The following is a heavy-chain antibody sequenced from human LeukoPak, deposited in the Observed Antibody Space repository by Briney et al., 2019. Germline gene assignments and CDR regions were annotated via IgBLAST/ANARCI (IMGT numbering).Heavy chain of an antibody. V-gene: IGHV1-69*04. D-gene: IGHD3-22*01. Sequence: SVKVSCKASGGTFSSYAISWVRQAPGQGLEWMGRIIPILGIANYAQKFQGRVTITADKSTSTAYMELSSLRSEDTAVYYCARDSYYYDSSGYLYPRGPFDYWGQGTLVTVSS. CDR2: IIPILGIA. CDR1: GGTFSSYA. CDR3: ARDSYYYDSSGYLYPRGPFDY. J-gene: IGHJ4*02.